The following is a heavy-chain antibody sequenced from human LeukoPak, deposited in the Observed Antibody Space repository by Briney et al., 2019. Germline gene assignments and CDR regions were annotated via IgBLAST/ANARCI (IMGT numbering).Heavy chain of an antibody. Sequence: PGGSLRLSCAASGFTFSSYWMHWVRQAPGKGLVWVSRINTDASTTNDADSLGGRFTISRDNAKNTLYLQMNSLRVEDTAVYYCARGGYSINSLDYWGQGALVTVSS. J-gene: IGHJ4*02. CDR2: INTDASTT. CDR1: GFTFSSYW. CDR3: ARGGYSINSLDY. D-gene: IGHD4-11*01. V-gene: IGHV3-74*01.